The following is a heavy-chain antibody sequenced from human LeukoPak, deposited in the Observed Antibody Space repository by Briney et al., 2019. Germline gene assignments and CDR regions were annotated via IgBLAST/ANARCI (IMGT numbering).Heavy chain of an antibody. D-gene: IGHD6-13*01. V-gene: IGHV3-9*01. CDR3: ARYSSSWHDAFDI. CDR2: ISWNSGSI. Sequence: GGSLRLSCAASGFTFDDYAMHWVRQAPGKGLEWVSGISWNSGSIGYADSVKGRFTISRDNAKNSLYLQMNSLRAEDTALYYCARYSSSWHDAFDIWGQGTMVTVS. CDR1: GFTFDDYA. J-gene: IGHJ3*02.